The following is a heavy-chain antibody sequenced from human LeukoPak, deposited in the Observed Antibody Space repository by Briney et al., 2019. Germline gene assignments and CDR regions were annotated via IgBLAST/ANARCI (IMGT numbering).Heavy chain of an antibody. CDR1: GFTFRDYY. CDR2: IRSTGSST. D-gene: IGHD1-26*01. V-gene: IGHV3-23*01. CDR3: AKRGAEVGATVAPGDY. Sequence: GGSLRLSCTASGFTFRDYYVTWIRQAPGKGLEWVSYIRSTGSSTAYADSVKGRFTISRDSSKNTLYLQMNSLRAEDTAVYYCAKRGAEVGATVAPGDYWGQGTLVTVSS. J-gene: IGHJ4*02.